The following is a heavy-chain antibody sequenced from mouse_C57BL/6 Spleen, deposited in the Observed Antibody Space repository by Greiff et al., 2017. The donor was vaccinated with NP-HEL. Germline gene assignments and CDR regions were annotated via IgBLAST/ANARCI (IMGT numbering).Heavy chain of an antibody. Sequence: QVQLQQSGPELVKPGASVKISCKASGYSFTSYYIHWVKQRPGQGLEWIGWIYPGSGNTKYNEKFKGKATLTADTSSSTAYMQLSSLTSEDSAVYYCATTYGRGGYYAMDYWGQGTSVTVSS. J-gene: IGHJ4*01. V-gene: IGHV1-66*01. D-gene: IGHD1-1*01. CDR3: ATTYGRGGYYAMDY. CDR1: GYSFTSYY. CDR2: IYPGSGNT.